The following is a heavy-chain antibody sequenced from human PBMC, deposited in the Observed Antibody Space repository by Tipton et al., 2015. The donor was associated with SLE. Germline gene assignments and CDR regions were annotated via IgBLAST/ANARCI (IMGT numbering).Heavy chain of an antibody. V-gene: IGHV1-18*01. Sequence: QSGPEVKKPGASVKVSCKASGYTFTSYGISWVRQAPGQGLEWMGWISAYNGNTNYAQKLQGRVTMTKDTSPSTAYMEPRSLRSGDTAGYYWGRDEASIAGIFEYWGQGTLVTVSS. D-gene: IGHD6-13*01. CDR2: ISAYNGNT. CDR3: GRDEASIAGIFEY. CDR1: GYTFTSYG. J-gene: IGHJ4*02.